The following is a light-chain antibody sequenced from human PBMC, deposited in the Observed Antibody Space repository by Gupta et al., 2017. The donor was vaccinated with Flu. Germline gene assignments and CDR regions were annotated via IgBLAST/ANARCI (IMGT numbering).Light chain of an antibody. V-gene: IGLV3-10*01. CDR1: SLPKKY. CDR2: EDS. J-gene: IGLJ3*02. CDR3: YSRDSSDKGV. Sequence: SSELTQPPSVSVSPGQTARNTCSGDSLPKKYVYWYQQKSGQAPVVLIYEDSKRPSGIPDRFSGSNSETMATLTISGAQVEDEADYYCYSRDSSDKGVFGGGTELIV.